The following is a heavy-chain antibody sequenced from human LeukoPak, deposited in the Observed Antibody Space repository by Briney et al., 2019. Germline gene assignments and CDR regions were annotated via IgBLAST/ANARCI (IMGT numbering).Heavy chain of an antibody. Sequence: GASVKVSCKASGYIFTGYYMHWVRQAPGQGLEWMGWINPNSGDTNYAQKFQGRVTMTRDTSISTAYMELSRLRSDDTAVYWLAETYIDYWGQGTLVTVSS. V-gene: IGHV1-2*02. D-gene: IGHD3-16*01. CDR3: AETYIDY. J-gene: IGHJ4*02. CDR1: GYIFTGYY. CDR2: INPNSGDT.